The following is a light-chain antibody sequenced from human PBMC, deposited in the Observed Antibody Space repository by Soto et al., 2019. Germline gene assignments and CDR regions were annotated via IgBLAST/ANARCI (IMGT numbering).Light chain of an antibody. Sequence: EIVFTQSPATLSLSPGERATLSCRASQSVSSYLAWYQQNPGQAPRLLIYDASNRATGIPARCSGSGAGTAFTPTISSLEPEDFAVYYCQQRSNWPQWTFGQGTKVEIK. CDR2: DAS. V-gene: IGKV3-11*01. J-gene: IGKJ1*01. CDR3: QQRSNWPQWT. CDR1: QSVSSY.